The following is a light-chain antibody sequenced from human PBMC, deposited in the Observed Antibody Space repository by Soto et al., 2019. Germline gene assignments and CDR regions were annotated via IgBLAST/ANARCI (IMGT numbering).Light chain of an antibody. V-gene: IGLV2-14*03. CDR2: DVN. J-gene: IGLJ2*01. CDR3: TSWTTSTTMI. CDR1: SSDIGAYNF. Sequence: SALTQPASVSGSPGQSITISCTGTSSDIGAYNFVSWYQQHPVKAPKLMLYDVNIRPSGVSNRFSGSKSGNTASLTISGLQAEDEADYYCTSWTTSTTMIFGGGTKLTVL.